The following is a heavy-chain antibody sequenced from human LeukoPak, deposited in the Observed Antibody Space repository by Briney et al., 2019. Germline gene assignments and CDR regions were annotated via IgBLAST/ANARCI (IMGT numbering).Heavy chain of an antibody. CDR3: AKDGGTHFDH. J-gene: IGHJ4*02. CDR1: GFTFRTSG. V-gene: IGHV3-48*01. CDR2: ISSSGTTI. D-gene: IGHD1-26*01. Sequence: PGGSLRLSCAASGFTFRTSGMNWVRQAPGKGLEWVSYISSSGTTISYAQSVKGRFTITRDNAQHSLTLHMNTLRADDTAVYYCAKDGGTHFDHWGQGTLVTVSS.